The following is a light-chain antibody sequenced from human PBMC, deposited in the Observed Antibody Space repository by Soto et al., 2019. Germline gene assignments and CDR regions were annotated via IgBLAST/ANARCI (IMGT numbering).Light chain of an antibody. CDR1: GSGVGGYNY. Sequence: QSALTQPASVSGSPGQSITISCTGTGSGVGGYNYVSRYQQHPGKAPKLMIYEVSNRPSGVSNRFSGSKSGNTASLTISGLQAEDEADYYCSSYTSSSTPYVFGTGTKVTVL. CDR3: SSYTSSSTPYV. V-gene: IGLV2-14*01. J-gene: IGLJ1*01. CDR2: EVS.